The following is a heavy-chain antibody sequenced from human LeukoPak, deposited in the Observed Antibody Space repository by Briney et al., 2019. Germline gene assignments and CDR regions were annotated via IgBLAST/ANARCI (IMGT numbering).Heavy chain of an antibody. CDR2: IKQDGSEK. CDR1: GFTFNSYW. CDR3: AKPDCSYTDCYRPTY. J-gene: IGHJ4*02. V-gene: IGHV3-7*03. Sequence: GGSLRLSCAASGFTFNSYWMIWVRQAPGKGLEWVANIKQDGSEKYYVDSVKGRFTISRDNAKNSLYLQMNSLRAEDTAVYYCAKPDCSYTDCYRPTYWGQGTLVTVSS. D-gene: IGHD2-2*02.